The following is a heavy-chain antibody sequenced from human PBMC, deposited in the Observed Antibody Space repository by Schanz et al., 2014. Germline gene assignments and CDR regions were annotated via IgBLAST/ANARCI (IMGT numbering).Heavy chain of an antibody. CDR2: ISHSGGSK. CDR3: AKQIHYDILTVTRI. J-gene: IGHJ4*02. V-gene: IGHV3-23*04. D-gene: IGHD3-9*01. Sequence: EGQLAESGGGLVQPGGSLRLSCAASGFTFNSYAMTWVRQAPGKGLEWFSSISHSGGSKYYADSVKGRFTISRDNSKNTMYLQMNSLRAEDTAVYYCAKQIHYDILTVTRIWGQGTLVTVSS. CDR1: GFTFNSYA.